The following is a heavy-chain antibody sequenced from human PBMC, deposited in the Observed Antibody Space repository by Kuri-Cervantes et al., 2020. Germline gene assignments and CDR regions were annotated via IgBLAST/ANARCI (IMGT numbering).Heavy chain of an antibody. CDR1: GGSISSGDYY. D-gene: IGHD6-13*01. J-gene: IGHJ5*02. Sequence: LRLSCTVSGGSISSGDYYWSWIRQPPGKGLEWIGYIYYSGSTYYNPSLKSRVTISVDTSKNQFSLKLSSVTAADTAVYYCARGYWAAAGYNWFDPWGQGTLVTVSS. V-gene: IGHV4-30-4*01. CDR2: IYYSGST. CDR3: ARGYWAAAGYNWFDP.